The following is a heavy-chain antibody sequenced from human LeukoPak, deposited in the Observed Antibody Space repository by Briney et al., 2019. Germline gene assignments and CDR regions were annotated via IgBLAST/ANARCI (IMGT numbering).Heavy chain of an antibody. CDR3: ARSTAGLDY. CDR2: VRQDGSEK. J-gene: IGHJ4*02. Sequence: GSLRLSCAASGFTFSNYWMSWVRQAPGKGLEWVANVRQDGSEKYYVDSMRGRFTISRDNAKNSLYLQMSSLRAEDTAVYYCARSTAGLDYWGQGTLVTVSS. V-gene: IGHV3-7*01. D-gene: IGHD1-1*01. CDR1: GFTFSNYW.